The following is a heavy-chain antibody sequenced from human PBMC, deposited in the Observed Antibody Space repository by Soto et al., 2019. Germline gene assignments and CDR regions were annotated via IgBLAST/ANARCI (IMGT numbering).Heavy chain of an antibody. CDR3: ARGGGSGSSFVGYYYYTFDV. CDR1: GFTFSTYG. V-gene: IGHV3-33*01. CDR2: IWYDGSNK. D-gene: IGHD1-26*01. J-gene: IGHJ6*02. Sequence: QVQLVESGGGVVQPGRSLGLSCTASGFTFSTYGMHWVRQAPGKGLEWVTVIWYDGSNKYYADSVKGRFTISRDNSKNTLYLQMNSMRADDTAVYYCARGGGSGSSFVGYYYYTFDVWGQGTTVTVSS.